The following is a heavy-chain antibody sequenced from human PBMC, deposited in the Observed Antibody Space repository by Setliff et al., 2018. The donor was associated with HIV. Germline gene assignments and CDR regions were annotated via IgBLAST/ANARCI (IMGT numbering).Heavy chain of an antibody. V-gene: IGHV4-34*01. CDR3: ARVGYYDSSFDY. Sequence: LSLTCAVYGGSFSGYYWSWIRQPPGKGLEWIGEINHSGSTKYNPSLKSRVTISIDTSKNQFSLKLSSVTAADTAVYYCARVGYYDSSFDYWGQGTLVTVSS. J-gene: IGHJ4*02. CDR2: INHSGST. CDR1: GGSFSGYY. D-gene: IGHD3-22*01.